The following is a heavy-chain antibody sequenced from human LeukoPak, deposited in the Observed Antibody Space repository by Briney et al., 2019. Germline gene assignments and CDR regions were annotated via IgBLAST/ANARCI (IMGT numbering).Heavy chain of an antibody. CDR3: ARDRGSGYCSSTSCPTYNWFDP. CDR1: GGSVSSGSYY. J-gene: IGHJ5*02. Sequence: PSETLSLTCTVSGGSVSSGSYYWSWIRQPPGKGLEWIGYIYYSGSTNYNPSLKSRVTISVDTPKNQFSLKLSSVTAADTAVYYCARDRGSGYCSSTSCPTYNWFDPWGQGTLVTVSS. D-gene: IGHD2-2*01. V-gene: IGHV4-61*01. CDR2: IYYSGST.